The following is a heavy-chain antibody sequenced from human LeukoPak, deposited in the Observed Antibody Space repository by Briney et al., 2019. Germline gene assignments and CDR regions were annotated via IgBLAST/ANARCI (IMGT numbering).Heavy chain of an antibody. CDR1: GGSISSYY. CDR3: ARDPTTVVSVPYYFDD. J-gene: IGHJ4*02. CDR2: IYYSGMT. D-gene: IGHD4-11*01. Sequence: PSETLSLTCTVSGGSISSYYWSWIWQPPGKGLEWIGYIYYSGMTNYNPPLKSRVTISLDTSKNQFSLELRSVTAADTAVYYCARDPTTVVSVPYYFDDWGQGTLVTVSS. V-gene: IGHV4-59*12.